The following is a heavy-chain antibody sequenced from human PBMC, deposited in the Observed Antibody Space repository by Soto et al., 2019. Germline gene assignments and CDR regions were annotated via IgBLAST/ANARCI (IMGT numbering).Heavy chain of an antibody. V-gene: IGHV3-7*01. J-gene: IGHJ4*02. Sequence: GGSLRLSCAASGFTFSRYWMSWVRQAPGKGLEWVANIKEDGAIKVYVDSMKGRFTISRDNAENLVFLQVASLRAEDTAIYFCARLLIGADNLKLFDYWGQGTLVTVSS. D-gene: IGHD1-1*01. CDR1: GFTFSRYW. CDR3: ARLLIGADNLKLFDY. CDR2: IKEDGAIK.